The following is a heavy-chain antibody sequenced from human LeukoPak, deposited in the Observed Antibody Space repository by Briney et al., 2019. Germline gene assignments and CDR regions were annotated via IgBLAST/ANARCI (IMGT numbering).Heavy chain of an antibody. CDR2: ISGGGAST. Sequence: GGSLRLSCAASGFTFNTYAMSWVRQAPGKGLEWVSAISGGGASTYYADSVKGRFTISRDNSKNTLYLQMNSLRAEDTAVYYCAKDPYYYGSGSSLYFDYWGQGTLVTDSS. D-gene: IGHD3-10*01. CDR3: AKDPYYYGSGSSLYFDY. CDR1: GFTFNTYA. V-gene: IGHV3-23*01. J-gene: IGHJ4*02.